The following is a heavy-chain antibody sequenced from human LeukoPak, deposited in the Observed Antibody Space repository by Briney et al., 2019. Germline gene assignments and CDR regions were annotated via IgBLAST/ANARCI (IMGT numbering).Heavy chain of an antibody. CDR1: GFTFDDYA. D-gene: IGHD4-17*01. CDR2: ISWISGSI. Sequence: GGSLRLSCAASGFTFDDYAMHWVRQAPGKGLEWVSGISWISGSIGYADSVKGRFTISRDNAKNSLYLQMNSLRAEDTALYYCAKEDYGDYLKNAFDIWGQGTMVTVSS. CDR3: AKEDYGDYLKNAFDI. J-gene: IGHJ3*02. V-gene: IGHV3-9*01.